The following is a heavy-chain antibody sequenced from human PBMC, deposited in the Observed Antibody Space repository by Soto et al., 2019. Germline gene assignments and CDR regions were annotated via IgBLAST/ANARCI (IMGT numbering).Heavy chain of an antibody. Sequence: EVQVLESGGGLVQPGGSLILSCATSGFTFINFPMSWGRQAPGKGLEWVSEISRSGDITYYADSVKGRFTISRDNSKNTVYRRMNSLRAEDTALYYCAKGGHFDYWGQGTVVTVSS. V-gene: IGHV3-23*01. CDR2: ISRSGDIT. D-gene: IGHD5-12*01. CDR3: AKGGHFDY. J-gene: IGHJ4*02. CDR1: GFTFINFP.